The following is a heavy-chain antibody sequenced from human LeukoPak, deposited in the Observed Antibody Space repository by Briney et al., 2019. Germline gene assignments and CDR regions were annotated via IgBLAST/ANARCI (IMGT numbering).Heavy chain of an antibody. CDR3: VRFSRYNFWSGSYYYGMDV. J-gene: IGHJ6*02. V-gene: IGHV4-34*01. CDR2: INHSGNT. CDR1: GGSFSGYY. D-gene: IGHD3-3*01. Sequence: SETLSLTCAVYGGSFSGYYWSWIRQPPGKGLEWIGEINHSGNTNYNPSLKSRVTISVDTSKNQFSLKLSSVTAADTAVYYCVRFSRYNFWSGSYYYGMDVWGQGTTVTVSS.